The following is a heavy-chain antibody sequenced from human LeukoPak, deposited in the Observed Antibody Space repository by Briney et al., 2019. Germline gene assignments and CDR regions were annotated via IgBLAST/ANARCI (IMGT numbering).Heavy chain of an antibody. CDR1: GFTFSSYA. V-gene: IGHV3-48*02. D-gene: IGHD4-11*01. CDR3: VRDSQDYSNYYYYYYGMDV. CDR2: ISSSRSTI. J-gene: IGHJ6*02. Sequence: GGSLRLPCAASGFTFSSYAMSWVRQAPGKGLEWVSYISSSRSTIYYADSVKGRFTVSRDNSKNSLFLQMNTLRDEDTAVYYCVRDSQDYSNYYYYYYGMDVWGQGTTVTVSS.